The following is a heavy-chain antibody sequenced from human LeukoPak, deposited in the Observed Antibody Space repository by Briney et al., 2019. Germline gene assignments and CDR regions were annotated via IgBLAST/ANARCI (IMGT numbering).Heavy chain of an antibody. CDR3: ATEGKMVRGVYTDY. D-gene: IGHD3-10*01. J-gene: IGHJ4*02. Sequence: ASVKVSCKASGYIFTTYFMHWLRQAPGQGPEWMGIINPRGGSTDYAQKFQGRVTMTADTSTDTVYMELSSLRSEDTAVYYCATEGKMVRGVYTDYWGQGTQVTVSS. CDR1: GYIFTTYF. CDR2: INPRGGST. V-gene: IGHV1-46*01.